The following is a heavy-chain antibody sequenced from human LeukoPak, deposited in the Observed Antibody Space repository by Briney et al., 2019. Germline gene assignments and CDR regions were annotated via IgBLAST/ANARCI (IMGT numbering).Heavy chain of an antibody. D-gene: IGHD1-26*01. Sequence: GXSLRLSCAASGFTFSSYAMSWVRQAPGKGLEWVSAISISGGSTYYADSVKGRFTISRDKSKNTLYLQMNSLRAGDTAVYYCAKGQKWELPFDYWGQGTLVTVSS. CDR2: ISISGGST. J-gene: IGHJ4*02. CDR3: AKGQKWELPFDY. CDR1: GFTFSSYA. V-gene: IGHV3-23*01.